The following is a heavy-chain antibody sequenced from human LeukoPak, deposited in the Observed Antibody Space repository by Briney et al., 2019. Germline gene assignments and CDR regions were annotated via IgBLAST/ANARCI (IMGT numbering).Heavy chain of an antibody. J-gene: IGHJ6*03. V-gene: IGHV4-34*01. CDR3: ARRKGSGSYNYYYYYMDV. Sequence: SETLSLTCAVYGGSFSGYYWSWIRQPPGKGLEWIGEINHSGSTNYNPSLKSRVTISVDTSKNQFSLKLSSVTAADTAVYYCARRKGSGSYNYYYYYMDVWGKGTTVTISS. D-gene: IGHD3-10*01. CDR2: INHSGST. CDR1: GGSFSGYY.